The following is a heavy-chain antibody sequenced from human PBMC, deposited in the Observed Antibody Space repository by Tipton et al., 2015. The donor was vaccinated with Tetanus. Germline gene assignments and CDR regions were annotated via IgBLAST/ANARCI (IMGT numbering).Heavy chain of an antibody. Sequence: SLRLSCAASGIIFTNAWMNWVRQAPGKGLEWVGRVKSKADGGATDYAAPVIGRISISRDDSKGTLYLQMNRLETAAPALYFCYTSGFVGSARGFESWGRGTLVPPSS. CDR1: GIIFTNAW. CDR2: VKSKADGGAT. CDR3: YTSGFVGSARGFES. V-gene: IGHV3-15*07. D-gene: IGHD3-10*01. J-gene: IGHJ4*02.